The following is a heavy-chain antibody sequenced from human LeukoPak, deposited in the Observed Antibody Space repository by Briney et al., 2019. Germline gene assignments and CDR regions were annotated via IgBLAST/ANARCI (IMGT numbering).Heavy chain of an antibody. D-gene: IGHD4-11*01. CDR1: GGSFSGYY. CDR2: IYYSGST. CDR3: ATSNSYYYYGMDV. J-gene: IGHJ6*02. Sequence: SETLSLTCAVYGGSFSGYYWSWIRQHPGKGLEWIGYIYYSGSTYYNPSLKSRVTISVDTSKNQFSLKLSSVTAADTAVYYCATSNSYYYYGMDVWGQGTTVTVSS. V-gene: IGHV4-31*11.